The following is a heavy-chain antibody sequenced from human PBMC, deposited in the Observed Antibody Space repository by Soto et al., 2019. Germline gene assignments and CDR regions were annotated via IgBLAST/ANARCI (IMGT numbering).Heavy chain of an antibody. Sequence: GGSLRLSCAASGFTFSNAWMNWVRQAPGKGLEWVGRIKSKTDGGTTDYAAPVKGRFTISRDDSKNTLNLQMNSLKTEDTAVYYCTTAPGFYYYDSSGYYSTFDYWGQGTLVTVSS. J-gene: IGHJ4*02. CDR1: GFTFSNAW. V-gene: IGHV3-15*07. D-gene: IGHD3-22*01. CDR3: TTAPGFYYYDSSGYYSTFDY. CDR2: IKSKTDGGTT.